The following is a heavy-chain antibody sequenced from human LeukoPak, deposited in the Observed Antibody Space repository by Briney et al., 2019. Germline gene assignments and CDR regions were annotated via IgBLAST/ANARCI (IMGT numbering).Heavy chain of an antibody. J-gene: IGHJ4*02. V-gene: IGHV3-7*01. CDR1: GFTVSSNY. D-gene: IGHD2-15*01. CDR2: IKPDGSEG. Sequence: GGSLRLSCAASGFTVSSNYMSWVRQAPGKGLEWVANIKPDGSEGYYVDSVKGRFTISRDNAKNSLYLQMNSLRAEDTAVYYCGVVYWGQGTPVTVSS. CDR3: GVVY.